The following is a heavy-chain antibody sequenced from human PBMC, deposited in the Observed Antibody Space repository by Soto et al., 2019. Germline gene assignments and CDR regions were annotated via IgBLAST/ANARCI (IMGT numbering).Heavy chain of an antibody. CDR1: GFTFSSYA. CDR3: AKSPGGSVPMDYYYYYMDV. CDR2: ISGSGGST. V-gene: IGHV3-23*01. D-gene: IGHD2-15*01. J-gene: IGHJ6*03. Sequence: GGSLRLSCAASGFTFSSYAMSWVRQAPGKGLEWVSAISGSGGSTYYADSVKGRFTISRDNSKNTLYLQMNSLRAEDTAVYYCAKSPGGSVPMDYYYYYMDVWGKGTTVTVSS.